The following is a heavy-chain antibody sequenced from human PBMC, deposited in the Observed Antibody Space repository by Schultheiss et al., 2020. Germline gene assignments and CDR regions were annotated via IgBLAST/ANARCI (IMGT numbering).Heavy chain of an antibody. D-gene: IGHD1-26*01. V-gene: IGHV3-7*01. CDR2: IKQDGSEK. CDR3: ARDRAYSGSYRVQYYYYGMDV. CDR1: GFTFSSYW. J-gene: IGHJ6*02. Sequence: GESLKISCAASGFTFSSYWMSWVRQAPGKGLEWVANIKQDGSEKYYVDSVKGRFTISRDNAKNSLYLQMNSLRAEDTAVYYCARDRAYSGSYRVQYYYYGMDVWGQGTTVTVSS.